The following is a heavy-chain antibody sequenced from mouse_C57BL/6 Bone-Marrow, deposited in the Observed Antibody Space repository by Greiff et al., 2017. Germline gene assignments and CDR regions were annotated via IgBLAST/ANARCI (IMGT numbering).Heavy chain of an antibody. Sequence: QVQLQQPGAELVRPGSSVKLSCKASGYTFTSYWMHWVKQRPIQGLEWIGNIDPSDSETHYNQKFKDKATLTVDKSSSTAYMQLSSLTSEDSAVYYCARWGSNYVYFDYWGQGTTLTVSS. J-gene: IGHJ2*01. CDR2: IDPSDSET. CDR1: GYTFTSYW. D-gene: IGHD2-5*01. CDR3: ARWGSNYVYFDY. V-gene: IGHV1-52*01.